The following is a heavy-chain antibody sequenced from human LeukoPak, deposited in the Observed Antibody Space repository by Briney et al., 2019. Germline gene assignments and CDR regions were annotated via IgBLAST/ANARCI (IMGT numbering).Heavy chain of an antibody. V-gene: IGHV4-4*09. CDR1: GGSISSYH. CDR3: ARLRVSGSYLYYFDY. J-gene: IGHJ4*02. CDR2: ILTSGTT. Sequence: SETLSLTCTVSGGSISSYHWSWVRQPPGKGLEWIGYILTSGTTNYNPSLKSRLTISGDTSKNQFTLRLSSMTAADTAVYFCARLRVSGSYLYYFDYWGQGTLVTVSS. D-gene: IGHD1-26*01.